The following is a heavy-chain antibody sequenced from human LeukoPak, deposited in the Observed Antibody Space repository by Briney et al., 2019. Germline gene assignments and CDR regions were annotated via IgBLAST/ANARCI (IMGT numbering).Heavy chain of an antibody. CDR1: GGSISSYY. Sequence: PSETLSLTCTVSGGSISSYYWSWIRQPPGKGLEWIGYIYYSGSTNYNPSLKSRVTISVDTSKNQFSLKLSSVTAADTAVYYCARSPPDFWSGYSPYYFDYWGQGTLVTVSS. J-gene: IGHJ4*02. CDR3: ARSPPDFWSGYSPYYFDY. D-gene: IGHD3-3*01. CDR2: IYYSGST. V-gene: IGHV4-59*01.